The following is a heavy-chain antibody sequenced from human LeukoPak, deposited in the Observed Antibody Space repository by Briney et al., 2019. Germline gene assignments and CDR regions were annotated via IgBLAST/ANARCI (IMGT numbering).Heavy chain of an antibody. Sequence: GGSLLLSCVASGFTFRSYAMNRVRQAPGKGLEGVSVIYSGGAAFYTDSVKGRFTISRDGSKKTVYLQMNSLRAADTAVYYCARGNSPMVGRYYLDLWGQGTRVTVSS. CDR3: ARGNSPMVGRYYLDL. V-gene: IGHV3-66*01. CDR2: IYSGGAA. D-gene: IGHD4/OR15-4a*01. CDR1: GFTFRSYA. J-gene: IGHJ4*02.